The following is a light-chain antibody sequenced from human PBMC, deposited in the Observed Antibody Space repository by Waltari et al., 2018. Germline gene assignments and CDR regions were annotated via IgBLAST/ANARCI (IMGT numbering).Light chain of an antibody. Sequence: DIQMTQSPSSLSASVGDRVTITCRASQGISNFLAWYQQKPGKVPKLLIYAASTLQSGFPSRCSGNESGTDFTLTISGLRPEDVATYYCQKYNSAPFTFGGGTKVEIK. J-gene: IGKJ4*01. CDR2: AAS. V-gene: IGKV1-27*01. CDR3: QKYNSAPFT. CDR1: QGISNF.